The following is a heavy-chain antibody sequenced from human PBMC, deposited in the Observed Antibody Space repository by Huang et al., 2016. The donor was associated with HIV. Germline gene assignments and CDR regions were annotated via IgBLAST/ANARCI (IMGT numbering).Heavy chain of an antibody. Sequence: QVQLVQSGAEVKKPGSSVKLSCQSSGGGSSSYAISWVRQARGQGLEWMGGIITIFGTTDHPPRFQGRVTITADESTNTAYIELSSLEYDDTALYYCARSGPRWGLATIWTLVYWGQGTLVTVSS. D-gene: IGHD5-12*01. CDR3: ARSGPRWGLATIWTLVY. CDR1: GGGSSSYA. J-gene: IGHJ4*02. CDR2: IITIFGTT. V-gene: IGHV1-69*13.